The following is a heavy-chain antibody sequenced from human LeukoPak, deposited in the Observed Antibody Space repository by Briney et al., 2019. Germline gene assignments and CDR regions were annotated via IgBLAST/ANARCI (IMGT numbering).Heavy chain of an antibody. CDR2: IYYSGST. V-gene: IGHV4-39*07. CDR1: GGSISSSSYY. Sequence: PSETLSLTCTVSGGSISSSSYYWGWIRQPPGKGLEWIGSIYYSGSTYYNPSLKSRVTISVDTSKNQFSLKLSSVTAADTAVYYCASLVVIKNYFDYWGQGTLVTVSS. CDR3: ASLVVIKNYFDY. D-gene: IGHD3-22*01. J-gene: IGHJ4*02.